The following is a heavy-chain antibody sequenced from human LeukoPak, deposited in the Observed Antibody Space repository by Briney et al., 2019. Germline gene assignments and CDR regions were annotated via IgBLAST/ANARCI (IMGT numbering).Heavy chain of an antibody. CDR2: INHSGGT. J-gene: IGHJ6*03. V-gene: IGHV4-34*01. Sequence: SETLSLTCAVYGGSFSGYYWSWIRQPPGKGLEWIGEINHSGGTNYNPSLKSRVTISIDTSKNQFSLRLSPVTAADTAVYYCARTRGAGYSYGFNYYYCMDVWGKGTTVTVSS. D-gene: IGHD5-18*01. CDR3: ARTRGAGYSYGFNYYYCMDV. CDR1: GGSFSGYY.